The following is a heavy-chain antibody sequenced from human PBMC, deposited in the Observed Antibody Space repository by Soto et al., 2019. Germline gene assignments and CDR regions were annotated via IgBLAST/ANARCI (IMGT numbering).Heavy chain of an antibody. J-gene: IGHJ6*02. V-gene: IGHV3-30*18. CDR3: AKDVFEGHLLHYYYGMDV. D-gene: IGHD3-10*02. CDR1: GFTFSSYG. CDR2: ISYDGSNK. Sequence: QVQLVESGGGVVQPGRSLRLSCAASGFTFSSYGMHWVRQAPGKGLEWVAVISYDGSNKYYADSVKGRFTISRDNSKNALYLQINSLRAEDPAVYYCAKDVFEGHLLHYYYGMDVWGQGTTVTVSS.